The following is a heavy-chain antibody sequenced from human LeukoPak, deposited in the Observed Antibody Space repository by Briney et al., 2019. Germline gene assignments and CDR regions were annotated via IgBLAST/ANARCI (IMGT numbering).Heavy chain of an antibody. CDR1: GFTFSSSA. CDR2: ISRSGEVT. CDR3: AKEEVPNDF. Sequence: TGGSLRLSCAASGFTFSSSAMSWVRQAPGKGLEWVSGISRSGEVTYYEDSVRGRFTISKDISKSTLYLQMDSLRAEDTAIYYCAKEEVPNDFWGQGTLVTVSS. V-gene: IGHV3-23*01. J-gene: IGHJ4*02. D-gene: IGHD1-1*01.